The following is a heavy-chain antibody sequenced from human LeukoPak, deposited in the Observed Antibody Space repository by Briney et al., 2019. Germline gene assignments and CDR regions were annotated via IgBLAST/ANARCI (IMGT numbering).Heavy chain of an antibody. Sequence: SETLSLTCAVYGGSFSGYYWSWIRQPPGKGLEWIGEINHSGTTNYNPSLRSRVTISIDTSKNQFSLNLSSVTAAGTAVYYCAEAGYFDTSGHYYFDYWGQGTLVTVSS. V-gene: IGHV4-34*01. J-gene: IGHJ4*02. CDR1: GGSFSGYY. CDR2: INHSGTT. D-gene: IGHD3-22*01. CDR3: AEAGYFDTSGHYYFDY.